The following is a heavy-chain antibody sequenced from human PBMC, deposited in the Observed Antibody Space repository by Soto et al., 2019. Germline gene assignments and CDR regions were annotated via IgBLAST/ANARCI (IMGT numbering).Heavy chain of an antibody. CDR3: ARERSAAGTGWFDP. V-gene: IGHV1-8*01. CDR1: GDTFTRYD. Sequence: ASVKVSCKASGDTFTRYDINWVRQATGQGLEWMGWMNPNSGNTGYAQKFQGRVTMTRNTSISTAYMELSSLRSEDTAVYYCARERSAAGTGWFDPWGQGTLVTVSS. J-gene: IGHJ5*02. D-gene: IGHD6-13*01. CDR2: MNPNSGNT.